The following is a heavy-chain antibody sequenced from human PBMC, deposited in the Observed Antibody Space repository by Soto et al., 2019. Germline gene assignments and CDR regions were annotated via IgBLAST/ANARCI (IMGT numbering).Heavy chain of an antibody. D-gene: IGHD1-26*01. Sequence: EVQLVESGGGLVQPGGSLRLSCAASGFSFNTYEMNWVRQAPGKGLEWVSYISTSGRTIYYADSVKGRFTISRDNGKNSLYLQMNSGRAEDTAVYDCAYGGSWDYWGQGTQVTVSS. CDR3: AYGGSWDY. CDR1: GFSFNTYE. CDR2: ISTSGRTI. V-gene: IGHV3-48*03. J-gene: IGHJ4*02.